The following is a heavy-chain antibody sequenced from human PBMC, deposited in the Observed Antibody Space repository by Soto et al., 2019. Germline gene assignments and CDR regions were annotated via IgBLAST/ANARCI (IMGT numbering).Heavy chain of an antibody. Sequence: SETLSLTCPVSGGSISSSSYYWGWIRQPPGKGLEWIGSIYYSGSTYYNPSLKSRVTISVDTSKNQFSLKLSSVTAADTAVYYCARDRGLFDYWGQGTLVTVSS. V-gene: IGHV4-39*02. CDR3: ARDRGLFDY. CDR2: IYYSGST. J-gene: IGHJ4*02. CDR1: GGSISSSSYY.